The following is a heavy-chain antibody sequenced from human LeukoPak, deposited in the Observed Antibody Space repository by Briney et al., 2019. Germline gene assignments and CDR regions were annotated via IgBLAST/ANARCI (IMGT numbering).Heavy chain of an antibody. V-gene: IGHV3-7*01. D-gene: IGHD2-8*02. J-gene: IGHJ4*02. CDR3: ARETQRCYWD. CDR2: MNFDRSEN. Sequence: GGSLRLSCAASGFPFNTHWMGWIRQAPGAWLEWGADMNFDRSENSHAESVKGRFTISRDNAKNSLYLQMNSLRPEDTAVYFCARETQRCYWDWGQGTLVTVSS. CDR1: GFPFNTHW.